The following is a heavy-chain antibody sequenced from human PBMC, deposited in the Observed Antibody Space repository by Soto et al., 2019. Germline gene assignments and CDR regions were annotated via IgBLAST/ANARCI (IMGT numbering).Heavy chain of an antibody. CDR1: GFTFSSYA. J-gene: IGHJ6*02. D-gene: IGHD2-2*01. CDR2: ISYDGSNK. V-gene: IGHV3-30-3*01. Sequence: QVQLVESGGGVVQPGRSLRLSCAASGFTFSSYAMHWVRQAPVKGLEWVAVISYDGSNKYYADSVKGRFTISRDNSKNTLYLPMNSLRAEDTAVYYCAIDPYIVVVPVTFGMDVWCQGTTVPVSS. CDR3: AIDPYIVVVPVTFGMDV.